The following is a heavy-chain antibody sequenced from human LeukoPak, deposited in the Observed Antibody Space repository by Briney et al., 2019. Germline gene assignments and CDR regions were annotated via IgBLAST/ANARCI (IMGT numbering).Heavy chain of an antibody. CDR2: ISSCGSTI. CDR3: AREDTAMVGGPFDY. V-gene: IGHV3-48*03. Sequence: GGPLRLSCAASGFTFSSYEMNWVREAPGKGLEWVSYISSCGSTIYYADSVKGRFTISRDNAKNSLYLQMNSLRAEDTAVYYCAREDTAMVGGPFDYWGQGTLVTVSS. CDR1: GFTFSSYE. D-gene: IGHD5-18*01. J-gene: IGHJ4*02.